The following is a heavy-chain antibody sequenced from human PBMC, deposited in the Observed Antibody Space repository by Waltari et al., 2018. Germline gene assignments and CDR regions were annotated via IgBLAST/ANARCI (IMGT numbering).Heavy chain of an antibody. J-gene: IGHJ6*03. D-gene: IGHD2-15*01. CDR2: IKQDGSEK. CDR1: GFTFSSYW. V-gene: IGHV3-7*01. Sequence: EVQLVESGGGLVQPGGSLRLSCAASGFTFSSYWMSWVRQAPGKGLAWVSNIKQDGSEKYYVDSVKGRFTISRDNAKNSLYLQMNSLRAEDTAVYYCARAPRYCSGGSCYSYYYMDVWGKGTTVTVSS. CDR3: ARAPRYCSGGSCYSYYYMDV.